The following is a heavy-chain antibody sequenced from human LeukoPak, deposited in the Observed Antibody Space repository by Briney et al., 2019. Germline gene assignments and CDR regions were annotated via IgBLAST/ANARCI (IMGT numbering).Heavy chain of an antibody. CDR1: GFTFSSYG. Sequence: GGSLRLSCAASGFTFSSYGMHWVRQAPGKVLEWVAFIRYDGSNKYYADSVKGRFTISRDNSKNTLYLQMNSLRAEDTAVYYCARDRGIQLWFDYWGQGTLVTVSS. V-gene: IGHV3-30*02. CDR3: ARDRGIQLWFDY. J-gene: IGHJ4*02. CDR2: IRYDGSNK. D-gene: IGHD5-18*01.